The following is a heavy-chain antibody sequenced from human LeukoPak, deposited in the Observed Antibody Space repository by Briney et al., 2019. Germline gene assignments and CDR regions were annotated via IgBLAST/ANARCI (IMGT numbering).Heavy chain of an antibody. Sequence: SETLSLTCTVSGGSISSSSYYWGWIRQPPGKGLEWIGSIYYSGSTYYNPSLKSRVTVSVDTSKNQFSLKLSSVTAADTAVYYCARRIAALTFDYWGQGTLVTVSS. CDR3: ARRIAALTFDY. J-gene: IGHJ4*02. CDR1: GGSISSSSYY. V-gene: IGHV4-39*01. D-gene: IGHD6-6*01. CDR2: IYYSGST.